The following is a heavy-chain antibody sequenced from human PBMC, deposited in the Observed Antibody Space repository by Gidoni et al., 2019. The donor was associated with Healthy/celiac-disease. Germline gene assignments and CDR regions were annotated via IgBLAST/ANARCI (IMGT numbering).Heavy chain of an antibody. CDR3: ARTPGSGSYYKVEEARGSPYMDV. CDR1: GGSISSVGYY. Sequence: QVQLQESGPGLVKPSQTLSLTCTVSGGSISSVGYYWRWIRQHPGKGLEWIGYIYYSGSTYYNPSLKSRVTISVDTSKNQFSLKLSSVTAADTAVYYCARTPGSGSYYKVEEARGSPYMDVWGKGTTVTVSS. J-gene: IGHJ6*04. V-gene: IGHV4-31*03. CDR2: IYYSGST. D-gene: IGHD3-10*01.